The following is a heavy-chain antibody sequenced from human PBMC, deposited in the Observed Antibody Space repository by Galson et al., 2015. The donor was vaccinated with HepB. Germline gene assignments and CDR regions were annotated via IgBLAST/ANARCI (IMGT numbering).Heavy chain of an antibody. CDR3: ASIAAAGTGWFDP. CDR2: ISSSSSYT. CDR1: GFTFSSYG. D-gene: IGHD6-13*01. Sequence: SLRLSCAASGFTFSSYGMHWVRQAPGKGLEWVSYISSSSSYTNYADSVKGRFTISRDNAKNSLYLQMNSLRAEDTAVYYCASIAAAGTGWFDPWGQGTLVTVSS. J-gene: IGHJ5*02. V-gene: IGHV3-21*05.